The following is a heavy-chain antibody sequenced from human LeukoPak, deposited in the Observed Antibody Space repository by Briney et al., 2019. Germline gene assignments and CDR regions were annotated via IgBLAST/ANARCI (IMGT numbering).Heavy chain of an antibody. D-gene: IGHD6-13*01. Sequence: GGSLRLSCAASGFTFSDYFMSWIPQAPGKRLEWVSYISSSGSTIYYADSVKGRFTISRDNAKHSLYLQMNSLTAEDTAVYYCARVEYSSSWQIVYYFDYWGQGTLVSVSS. CDR2: ISSSGSTI. J-gene: IGHJ4*02. CDR3: ARVEYSSSWQIVYYFDY. CDR1: GFTFSDYF. V-gene: IGHV3-11*04.